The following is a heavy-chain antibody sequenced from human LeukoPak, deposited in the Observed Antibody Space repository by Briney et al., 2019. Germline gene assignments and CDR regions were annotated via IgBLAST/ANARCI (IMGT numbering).Heavy chain of an antibody. V-gene: IGHV4-38-2*01. J-gene: IGHJ4*02. Sequence: QTSETLYLTCAVSGYSLGKNYYWGWIRQSPGKGLEWIGRIYGRAPTSYNPSLMNRVTMSVDTSKNHFSLQLTSVTAADTAVYYCARYDSRGSASTKFDYWGPGIQVTVSS. CDR2: IYGRAPT. D-gene: IGHD3-3*01. CDR1: GYSLGKNYY. CDR3: ARYDSRGSASTKFDY.